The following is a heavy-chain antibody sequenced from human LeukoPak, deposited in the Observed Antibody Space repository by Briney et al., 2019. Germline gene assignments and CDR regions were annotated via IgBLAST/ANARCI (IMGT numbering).Heavy chain of an antibody. J-gene: IGHJ4*02. Sequence: SETLSLTCGVSGGSFSGYYWSWIRQPPGKGLEWIGEISDSGRTGYKSSLKSRVTILEDTSKNQFSLRLSSVTAADTAVYYCARHIKGGYKAFDYWGQGTMVTVSS. CDR3: ARHIKGGYKAFDY. V-gene: IGHV4-34*01. D-gene: IGHD3-22*01. CDR1: GGSFSGYY. CDR2: ISDSGRT.